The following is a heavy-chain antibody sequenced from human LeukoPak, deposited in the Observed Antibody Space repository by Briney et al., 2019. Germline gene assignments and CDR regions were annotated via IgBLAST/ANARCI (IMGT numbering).Heavy chain of an antibody. D-gene: IGHD2-8*01. Sequence: SETLSLTCTVSGYSTSSGYYWGWIRQPPGKGLEWIGSIYHSGSTYYNPSLKSRVTISVDTSKNQFSLKLSSVTAADTAVYYCARDLSMADLGWFDPWGQGTLVTVSS. CDR1: GYSTSSGYY. J-gene: IGHJ5*02. CDR3: ARDLSMADLGWFDP. V-gene: IGHV4-38-2*02. CDR2: IYHSGST.